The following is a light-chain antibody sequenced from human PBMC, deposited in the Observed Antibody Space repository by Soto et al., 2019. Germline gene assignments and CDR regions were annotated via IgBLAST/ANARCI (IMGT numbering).Light chain of an antibody. V-gene: IGLV1-40*01. J-gene: IGLJ2*01. CDR1: SSNIGAGYD. Sequence: QSVLTQPPSVSGAPGQRVTISCTGSSSNIGAGYDVHWYQQLPGTAPKLLIYGNSNRPSGVPDRFSGSKSGTSASLAIPGLQAEDAEDDSCQSYDSSLSVYVVFGGGTKLTVL. CDR3: QSYDSSLSVYVV. CDR2: GNS.